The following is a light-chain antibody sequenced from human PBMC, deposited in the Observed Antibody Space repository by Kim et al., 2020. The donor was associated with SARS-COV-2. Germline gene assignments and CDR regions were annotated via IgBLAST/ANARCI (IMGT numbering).Light chain of an antibody. CDR3: QQHDDWAWT. V-gene: IGKV3-15*01. J-gene: IGKJ1*01. CDR2: GAS. Sequence: EIEMTQSPATLSVSPGERVTLSCRATQNLNYNLAWYKHKPGQAPRVLIFGASTRASGVPARFSGSGSETEFNLTINSLQSEDFAVYYWQQHDDWAWTFGQGTKVDIK. CDR1: QNLNYN.